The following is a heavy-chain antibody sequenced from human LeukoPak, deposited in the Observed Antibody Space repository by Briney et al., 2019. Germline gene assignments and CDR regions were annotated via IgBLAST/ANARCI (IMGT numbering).Heavy chain of an antibody. Sequence: GGSLRLSCAASGFTFRSYDMHWVRQATGKGLEWVSGIGTAGEIYYPGSVKGRFTISRENAKNSLYLQMNSLRAGDTAVYYCARAAYSTSWYPRHFDLWGRGTLVTVSS. D-gene: IGHD6-13*01. J-gene: IGHJ2*01. V-gene: IGHV3-13*01. CDR2: IGTAGEI. CDR3: ARAAYSTSWYPRHFDL. CDR1: GFTFRSYD.